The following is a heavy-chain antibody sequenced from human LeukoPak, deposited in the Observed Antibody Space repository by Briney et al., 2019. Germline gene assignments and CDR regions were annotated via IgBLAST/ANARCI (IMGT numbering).Heavy chain of an antibody. J-gene: IGHJ5*02. D-gene: IGHD4-23*01. CDR2: IYYSGST. Sequence: PSETPSLTCTVSGGSISSSSYYWDWIRQPPGKGLELIGTIYYSGSTYYNPSLKSRVTISVDTSKNQFSLKLTSVTAADTAVYYCARNLTTVVTPGANYNYFDPWGQGTLVTVSS. V-gene: IGHV4-39*01. CDR1: GGSISSSSYY. CDR3: ARNLTTVVTPGANYNYFDP.